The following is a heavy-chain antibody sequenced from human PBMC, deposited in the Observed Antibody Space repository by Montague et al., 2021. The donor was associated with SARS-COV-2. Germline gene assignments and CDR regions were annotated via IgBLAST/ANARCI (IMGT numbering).Heavy chain of an antibody. J-gene: IGHJ6*02. CDR3: ARVPYSSSGFFYYYYGIDV. CDR1: GGSISSYY. CDR2: IYYSGST. Sequence: SETLSLTCTVSGGSISSYYWSWIRQPPGKGLEWIGHIYYSGSTNYNPSLQSRVTIPVDTSKNQFSLKLSSVTAADTAVYYCARVPYSSSGFFYYYYGIDVWGQGTTVTVSS. D-gene: IGHD6-6*01. V-gene: IGHV4-59*13.